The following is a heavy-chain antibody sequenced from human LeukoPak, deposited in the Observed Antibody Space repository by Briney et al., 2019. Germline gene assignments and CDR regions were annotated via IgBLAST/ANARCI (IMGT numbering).Heavy chain of an antibody. D-gene: IGHD3-22*01. CDR3: ARVRYPDSSVLTRKRSYYFDY. Sequence: SETLSLTCTVSGGSISSSSYYWGWIRQPPGKGLEWIGSIYYSGSTYYNPSLKSRVTISVDTSKNQFSLKLSSVTAADTAVYYCARVRYPDSSVLTRKRSYYFDYWGQGTLVTVSS. CDR2: IYYSGST. V-gene: IGHV4-39*07. J-gene: IGHJ4*02. CDR1: GGSISSSSYY.